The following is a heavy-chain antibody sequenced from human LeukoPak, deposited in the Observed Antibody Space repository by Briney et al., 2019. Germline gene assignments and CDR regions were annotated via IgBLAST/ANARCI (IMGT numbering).Heavy chain of an antibody. CDR2: IYYSGST. Sequence: PSQTLSLTCTVSGGSISTGGYYWSWIRRSPGKGLEWIGYIYYSGSTNYNPSLKSRVTISVDTSKKQFSLKVRSVTAADTAVYYCARRDSPFDLWGRGTLVTVS. CDR3: ARRDSPFDL. V-gene: IGHV4-61*08. D-gene: IGHD3-22*01. J-gene: IGHJ2*01. CDR1: GGSISTGGYY.